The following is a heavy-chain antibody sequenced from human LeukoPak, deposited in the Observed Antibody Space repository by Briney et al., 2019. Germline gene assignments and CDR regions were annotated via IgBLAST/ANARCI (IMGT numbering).Heavy chain of an antibody. D-gene: IGHD4-23*01. CDR3: AKDLAVVSPDGDY. J-gene: IGHJ4*02. V-gene: IGHV3-23*01. CDR1: GFTFSSYA. CDR2: ISGSAGSA. Sequence: PGGSLRLSCAASGFTFSSYAMSWVRQAPGKGLEWVSSISGSAGSAFFADSVKGRFTISRDNSKNTLYLQMNSLRAEDTAVYYCAKDLAVVSPDGDYWGQGTLVTVSS.